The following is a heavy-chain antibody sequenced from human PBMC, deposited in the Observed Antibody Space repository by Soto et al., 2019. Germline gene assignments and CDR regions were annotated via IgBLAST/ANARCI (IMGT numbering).Heavy chain of an antibody. CDR3: ARGGSSNWLRIFHQ. D-gene: IGHD6-13*01. CDR2: IYHDGST. J-gene: IGHJ1*01. CDR1: GASISTINW. Sequence: SETLSLTCAVSGASISTINWRSWVRQPPGMGLEWIGEIYHDGSTNYNPSLKSRISMSLDKSKNEFSLKLSSVTAADTAVYYCARGGSSNWLRIFHQWGQGTLVTVS. V-gene: IGHV4-4*02.